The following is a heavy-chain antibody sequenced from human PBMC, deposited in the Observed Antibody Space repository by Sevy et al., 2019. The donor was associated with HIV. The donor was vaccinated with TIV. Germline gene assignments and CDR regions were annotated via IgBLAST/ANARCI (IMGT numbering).Heavy chain of an antibody. J-gene: IGHJ5*02. CDR3: ARTTVTTLSSARNNWFDP. Sequence: SETLSLTCTVSGDSINNGVYYWSWIRQHPGKGLEWIGKIYYTGTTYYNPSLKSRLRISVERYENQLSLSLRSVTAADTAVYYCARTTVTTLSSARNNWFDPWGQGTLVTVSS. V-gene: IGHV4-31*03. CDR2: IYYTGTT. D-gene: IGHD4-4*01. CDR1: GDSINNGVYY.